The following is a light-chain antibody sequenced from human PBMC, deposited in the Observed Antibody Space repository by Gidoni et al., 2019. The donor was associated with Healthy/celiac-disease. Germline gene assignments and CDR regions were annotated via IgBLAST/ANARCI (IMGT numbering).Light chain of an antibody. CDR2: PDS. J-gene: IGLJ2*01. V-gene: IGLV3-1*01. Sequence: YELTQPPSVAVSPGQTASITCSGDKLGDKYACWYQQQPGQSPVLVIYPDSKRPSGIPERFSGSNSGNTATLTISGTQAMDEADYYCQAWDSSNVVFGGGTKLTVL. CDR1: KLGDKY. CDR3: QAWDSSNVV.